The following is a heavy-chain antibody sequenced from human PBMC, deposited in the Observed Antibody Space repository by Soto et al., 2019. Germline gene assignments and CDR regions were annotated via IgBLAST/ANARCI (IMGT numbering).Heavy chain of an antibody. CDR3: AKRGFTSGWYAES. CDR1: GMTFSSHA. J-gene: IGHJ5*02. Sequence: TGGSLRLSCVASGMTFSSHAMSWVRQAPGKGLDWVSSISGSGDYTYYADSVKGRFTISRDNSKNTLFLQMNSLRAEDTAVYYCAKRGFTSGWYAESWGQGTPVTVSS. CDR2: ISGSGDYT. V-gene: IGHV3-23*01. D-gene: IGHD6-19*01.